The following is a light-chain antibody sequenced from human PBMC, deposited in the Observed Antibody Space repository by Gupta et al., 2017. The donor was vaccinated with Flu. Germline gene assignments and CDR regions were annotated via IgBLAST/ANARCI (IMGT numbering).Light chain of an antibody. Sequence: QSPSSLSASVGDRVTITCRASQIINNYLNWYQQRPGKAPNLLIYAASSLQSRVPSRFSGSGSETDFTLTISSLQPEDFATYYCQQSYTTLPFTFGPGTKVDLK. CDR2: AAS. V-gene: IGKV1-39*01. J-gene: IGKJ3*01. CDR3: QQSYTTLPFT. CDR1: QIINNY.